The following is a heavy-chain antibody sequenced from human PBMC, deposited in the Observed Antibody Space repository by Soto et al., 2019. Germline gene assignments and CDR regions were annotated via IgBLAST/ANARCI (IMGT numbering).Heavy chain of an antibody. J-gene: IGHJ5*02. CDR3: ARPFYARASRDNWFDP. V-gene: IGHV4-31*03. CDR2: MSYSGST. CDR1: GGSISSYDYY. Sequence: SETLSLTCTVSGGSISSYDYYWSWIRQHPAKGLEWIGYMSYSGSTYYNPSLRGRVTISIDTSKNQYSLNLASVTAADTAVYFCARPFYARASRDNWFDPWGQGTLVTVSS. D-gene: IGHD4-17*01.